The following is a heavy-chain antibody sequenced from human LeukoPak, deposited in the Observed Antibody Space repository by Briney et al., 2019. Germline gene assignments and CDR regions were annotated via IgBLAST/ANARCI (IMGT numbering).Heavy chain of an antibody. CDR2: VNPNSGNT. CDR3: ARAYSSSSGVYYYYYMDV. D-gene: IGHD6-6*01. CDR1: GYTFTSYD. Sequence: ASVMVSCKASGYTFTSYDINWVRQATGQGLEWMGWVNPNSGNTGYAQKFQGRVTMTRNTSISTAYMELSSLRSEDTAVYYCARAYSSSSGVYYYYYMDVWGKGTTVTVSS. V-gene: IGHV1-8*01. J-gene: IGHJ6*03.